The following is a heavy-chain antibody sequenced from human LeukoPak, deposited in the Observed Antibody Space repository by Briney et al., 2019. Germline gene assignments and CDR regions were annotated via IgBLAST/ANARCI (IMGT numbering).Heavy chain of an antibody. V-gene: IGHV4-39*01. CDR3: ARHGVTTTGYYWD. CDR1: GGSIGNTTFY. D-gene: IGHD3-9*01. CDR2: IYYSGST. J-gene: IGHJ4*02. Sequence: SETLSLTCTVSGGSIGNTTFYWGWSRQPPRKGLEWIVTIYYSGSTYYNPSLKSRVTVSIDTSKNQFSLKLSSVTATDTAVYYCARHGVTTTGYYWDWGQGTLVTVSS.